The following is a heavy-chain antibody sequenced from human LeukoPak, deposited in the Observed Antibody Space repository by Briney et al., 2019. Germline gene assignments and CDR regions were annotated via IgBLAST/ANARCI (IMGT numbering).Heavy chain of an antibody. D-gene: IGHD3-10*01. Sequence: PGGSLRLSCAASGVTLSPYGVHWVRQAPGKGLEWVAVISYEGGTQHYADSVKGRFIISRDNPRNTLYLQMNILRTEDTAVYYCAKEGTPQVSTWYDLWGQGTQVIVSS. V-gene: IGHV3-30*18. CDR3: AKEGTPQVSTWYDL. CDR1: GVTLSPYG. J-gene: IGHJ5*02. CDR2: ISYEGGTQ.